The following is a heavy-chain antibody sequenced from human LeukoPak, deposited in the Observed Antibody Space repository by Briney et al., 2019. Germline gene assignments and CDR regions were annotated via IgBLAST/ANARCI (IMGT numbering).Heavy chain of an antibody. CDR1: GDISSSDY. CDR3: ATISRGIAVDHDAFDV. D-gene: IGHD6-19*01. V-gene: IGHV1-3*01. CDR2: INAGNGDT. J-gene: IGHJ3*01. Sequence: ASVKVSCKASGDISSSDYIHWVRQAPGQRLEWMGWINAGNGDTEYSQNFQGRVTITRDTSASTAYMELSSLRSEDTSVYYCATISRGIAVDHDAFDVWGQGTMVTVSS.